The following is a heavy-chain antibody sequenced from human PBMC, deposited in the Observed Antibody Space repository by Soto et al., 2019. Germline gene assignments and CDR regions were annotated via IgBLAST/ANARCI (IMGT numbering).Heavy chain of an antibody. CDR3: AKGFFVGATTSPFES. CDR2: ISYDGKNQ. CDR1: GFTFDNYG. V-gene: IGHV3-30*18. D-gene: IGHD1-26*01. Sequence: VRLVQSGGGVVQPGRALTLACVASGFTFDNYGMHWVRQAPGQGLDWVAVISYDGKNQYYEDSVKGRFTISRDNSRNTLYLQMNKLRPEDTGVYYCAKGFFVGATTSPFESWGQGTLVAVST. J-gene: IGHJ4*02.